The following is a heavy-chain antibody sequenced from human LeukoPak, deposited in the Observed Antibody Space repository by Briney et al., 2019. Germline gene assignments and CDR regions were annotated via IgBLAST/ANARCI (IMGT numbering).Heavy chain of an antibody. D-gene: IGHD6-19*01. V-gene: IGHV4-59*12. CDR3: AREDAVSSDDAFDL. CDR2: VYYSGST. J-gene: IGHJ3*01. Sequence: SETLCLTCTVSGGSISSYYWSWIRRPPGKGLEWIGYVYYSGSTNYNPDLKSRVTISIDTSKSQFSLKLSAVTAADTAMYYCAREDAVSSDDAFDLWGQGTMVTVS. CDR1: GGSISSYY.